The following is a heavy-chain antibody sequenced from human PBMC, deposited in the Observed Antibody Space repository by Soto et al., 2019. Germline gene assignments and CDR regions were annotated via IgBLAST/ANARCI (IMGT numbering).Heavy chain of an antibody. J-gene: IGHJ3*02. D-gene: IGHD7-27*01. CDR3: ARGLGIPPDALDI. V-gene: IGHV4-34*01. CDR2: INHSGST. Sequence: SLTCAVYGGSFSGYYWSWIRQPPGKGLEWIGEINHSGSTNYNPSLKSRVTISVDTSKNQFSLKLSSVTAADTAVYYCARGLGIPPDALDIWGQGTMVTVSS. CDR1: GGSFSGYY.